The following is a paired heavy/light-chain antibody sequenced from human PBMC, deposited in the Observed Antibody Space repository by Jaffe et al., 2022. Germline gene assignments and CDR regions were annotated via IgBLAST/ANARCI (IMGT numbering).Light chain of an antibody. V-gene: IGKV3-11*01. J-gene: IGKJ5*01. CDR2: DAS. CDR3: QQRSNWPPGIT. CDR1: QSVSSY. Sequence: EIVLTQSPATLSLSPGERATLSCRASQSVSSYLAWYQQKPGQAPRLLIYDASNRATGIPARFSGSGSGTDFTLTISSLEPEDFAVYYCQQRSNWPPGITFGQGTRLEIK.
Heavy chain of an antibody. CDR3: AREGNLLYYYYYYYMDV. D-gene: IGHD3-10*01. V-gene: IGHV3-11*01. CDR2: ISSSGSTI. J-gene: IGHJ6*03. CDR1: GFTFSDYY. Sequence: QVQLVESGGGLVKPGGSLRLSCAASGFTFSDYYMSWIRQAPGKGLEWVSYISSSGSTIYYADSVKGRFTISRDNAKNSLYLQMNSLRAEDTAVYYCAREGNLLYYYYYYYMDVWGKGTTVTVSS.